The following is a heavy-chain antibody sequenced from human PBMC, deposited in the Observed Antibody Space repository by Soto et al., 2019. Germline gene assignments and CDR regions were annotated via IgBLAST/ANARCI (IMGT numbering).Heavy chain of an antibody. V-gene: IGHV1-18*01. J-gene: IGHJ5*02. CDR2: LNVYNGHK. Sequence: QVQLVQSGAEVKKPGASVKVSCKASGYIFNNYAISWVRQAPGQGLEWMGGLNVYNGHKKYAQKVQGRPTMTTDTSTSTAYMELRNLRSDDTAVYYCARDLSSGWFDHWGQGTLVTVSS. CDR1: GYIFNNYA. CDR3: ARDLSSGWFDH. D-gene: IGHD6-19*01.